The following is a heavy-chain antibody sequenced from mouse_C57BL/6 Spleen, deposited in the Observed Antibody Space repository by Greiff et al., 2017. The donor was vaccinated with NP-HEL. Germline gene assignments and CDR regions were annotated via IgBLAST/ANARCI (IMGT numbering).Heavy chain of an antibody. D-gene: IGHD3-3*01. J-gene: IGHJ1*03. CDR2: IDPANGNT. CDR1: GFNTKNTY. V-gene: IGHV14-3*01. CDR3: AKGEGLDWYFDV. Sequence: VQLQQSVAELVRPGASVKLSCTASGFNTKNTYMHWVKQRPEQGLEWIGRIDPANGNTKYAPKFQGKATITADTSSNTAYLQLSSLTSEDTAIYYCAKGEGLDWYFDVWGTGTTVTVSS.